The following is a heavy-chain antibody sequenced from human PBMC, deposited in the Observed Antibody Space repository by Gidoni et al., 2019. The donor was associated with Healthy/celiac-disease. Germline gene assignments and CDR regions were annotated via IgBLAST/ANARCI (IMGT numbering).Heavy chain of an antibody. V-gene: IGHV1-2*02. CDR2: INPNSGGT. D-gene: IGHD3-22*01. CDR3: ARGITMTHDS. Sequence: QVQLVQSGAEVKEPGASVKVSCMASGYTFTDYYIHWVRQAPGQGLEWMGWINPNSGGTDYAQPFQGRVTMTSDTSISTAYMEVSRLRSDDTAVYYCARGITMTHDSWGQGTLVTVSS. CDR1: GYTFTDYY. J-gene: IGHJ4*02.